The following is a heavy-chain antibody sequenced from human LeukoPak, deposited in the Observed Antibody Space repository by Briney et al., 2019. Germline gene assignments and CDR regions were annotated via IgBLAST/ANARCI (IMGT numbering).Heavy chain of an antibody. J-gene: IGHJ3*02. Sequence: GGSLRLSCAASAFTVSSNYMNWVRQAPGKGLEWVSVIYSGGSTYYADSVKGRFTISRDNSKNTLYLQMNSLRAEDTAVYYCARAYGSADPFDIWGPGTMVTVSS. D-gene: IGHD3-16*01. CDR3: ARAYGSADPFDI. V-gene: IGHV3-53*01. CDR2: IYSGGST. CDR1: AFTVSSNY.